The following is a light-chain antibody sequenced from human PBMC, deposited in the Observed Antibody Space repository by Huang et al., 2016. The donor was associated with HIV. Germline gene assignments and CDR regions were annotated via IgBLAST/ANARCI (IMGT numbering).Light chain of an antibody. CDR2: WAS. V-gene: IGKV4-1*01. J-gene: IGKJ2*01. CDR1: QSLLYGFNNKNY. CDR3: QQYYSTTMYT. Sequence: DIVMTQSPDSLAVSLGERATINCKSSQSLLYGFNNKNYLAWYQQKSGLPPKLLMYWASTRESGVPDRFSGSGSGTDFTLTISSLQAEDVAVYYCQQYYSTTMYTFGQGTKLEIK.